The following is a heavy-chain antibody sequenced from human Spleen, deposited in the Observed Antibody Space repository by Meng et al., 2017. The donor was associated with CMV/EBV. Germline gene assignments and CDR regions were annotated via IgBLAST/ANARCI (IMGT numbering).Heavy chain of an antibody. D-gene: IGHD6-19*01. Sequence: ASVKVSCKASGYTFTSYGITWVRQAPGQGLEYMGWISAYNGDTNYAQNFQGRVTMTTDASTSTAYMDLRSLRSDDTAVYYCASRGYSSGWYQEYYYYGMDVWGQGTTVTVSS. CDR2: ISAYNGDT. J-gene: IGHJ6*02. V-gene: IGHV1-18*01. CDR3: ASRGYSSGWYQEYYYYGMDV. CDR1: GYTFTSYG.